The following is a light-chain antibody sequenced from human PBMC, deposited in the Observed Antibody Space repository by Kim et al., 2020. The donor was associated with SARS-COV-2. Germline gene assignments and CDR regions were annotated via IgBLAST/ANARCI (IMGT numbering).Light chain of an antibody. V-gene: IGKV1-39*01. J-gene: IGKJ2*01. CDR1: QDIANY. CDR3: QKDDSNPQT. Sequence: ASVGDTVTITCRASQDIANYLNWYQQKPGEAPKLLIYGSSALQTGVPSRFAGSGSGTDFSLTISGLQPADFATYYCQKDDSNPQTFGQGTRVDIK. CDR2: GSS.